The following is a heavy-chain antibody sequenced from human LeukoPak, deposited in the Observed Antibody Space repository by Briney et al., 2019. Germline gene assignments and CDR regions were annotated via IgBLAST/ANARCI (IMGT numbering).Heavy chain of an antibody. J-gene: IGHJ6*03. D-gene: IGHD3-10*01. CDR1: GYTFTSYY. CDR2: INPNSGGT. Sequence: ASVKVSCKASGYTFTSYYMHWVRQAPGEGLEWMGWINPNSGGTKYAQKFQGRVTMTRDTSISTAYMELSRLRSDDTAVYFCARDSYYGSGRNYYYYYYMDVWGNGTTVTVSS. CDR3: ARDSYYGSGRNYYYYYYMDV. V-gene: IGHV1-2*02.